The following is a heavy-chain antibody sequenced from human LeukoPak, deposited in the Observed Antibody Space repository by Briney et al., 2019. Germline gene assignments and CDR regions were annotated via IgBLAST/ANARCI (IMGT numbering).Heavy chain of an antibody. Sequence: GGSLRLSCAASGFILSNYALYWVRQAPGKGLEWVAVISNDGSNKYYADSVKGRFTIFRDNSKKTLYLQMNSLRVEDTAVYHCARDVGVAVAPYYYYYGMDVWGQGTTLTVSS. CDR2: ISNDGSNK. V-gene: IGHV3-30-3*01. D-gene: IGHD6-19*01. CDR3: ARDVGVAVAPYYYYYGMDV. J-gene: IGHJ6*02. CDR1: GFILSNYA.